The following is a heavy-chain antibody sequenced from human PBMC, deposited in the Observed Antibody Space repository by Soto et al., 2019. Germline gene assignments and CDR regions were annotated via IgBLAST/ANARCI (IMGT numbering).Heavy chain of an antibody. CDR2: IYYTGST. Sequence: QVQLQESGPGLVKPSETLSLTCTVSGGSVSSGNYYWSWIRQPPGKGLEWIGFIYYTGSTSYNPSLKSRVTISRDTSKNQVSLKLTSVTAADTAVYYCASALYCSGGSCSFDPWGQGTLVTVSS. V-gene: IGHV4-61*01. J-gene: IGHJ5*02. CDR3: ASALYCSGGSCSFDP. CDR1: GGSVSSGNYY. D-gene: IGHD2-15*01.